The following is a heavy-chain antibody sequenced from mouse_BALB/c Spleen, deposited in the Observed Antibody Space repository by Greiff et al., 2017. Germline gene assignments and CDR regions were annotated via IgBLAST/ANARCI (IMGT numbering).Heavy chain of an antibody. CDR1: GFTFSSYT. CDR2: ISNGGGST. V-gene: IGHV5-12-2*01. J-gene: IGHJ4*01. D-gene: IGHD2-10*02. Sequence: EVKLEESGGGLVQPGGSLKLSCAASGFTFSSYTMSWVRQTPEKRLEWVAYISNGGGSTYYPDTVKGRFTISRDNAKNTLYLQMSSLKSEDTAMYYCARKYGNPYAMDYWGQGTSVTVSS. CDR3: ARKYGNPYAMDY.